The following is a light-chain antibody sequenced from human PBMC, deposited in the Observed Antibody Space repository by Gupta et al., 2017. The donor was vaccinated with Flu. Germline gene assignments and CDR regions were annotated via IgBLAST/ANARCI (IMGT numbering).Light chain of an antibody. V-gene: IGLV3-25*01. J-gene: IGLJ2*01. CDR2: KDS. CDR3: QSADSSGTYVV. CDR1: ALPKQY. Sequence: PSVSVSPGQTARITCSGDALPKQYAYWYQQKPGQAPVLVIYKDSERPSGIPERFSCSSSGTTVTLTISGVQAEDEADYYCQSADSSGTYVVFGGGTKLTGL.